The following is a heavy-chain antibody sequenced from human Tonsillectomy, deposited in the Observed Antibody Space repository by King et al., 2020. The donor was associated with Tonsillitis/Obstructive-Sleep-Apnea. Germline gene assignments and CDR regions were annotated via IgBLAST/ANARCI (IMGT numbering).Heavy chain of an antibody. J-gene: IGHJ4*02. Sequence: VQLQESGPGLVKPSETLSLTCTVSGGSISSYYWSWIRQPPEKGLEWIGYIYYSGSTNYNPSLKSRVTISVDTSKNQFSLKLSSVTAADTAMYYCARDGGYNWNPFDYWGQGTLVTVSS. CDR3: ARDGGYNWNPFDY. CDR2: IYYSGST. D-gene: IGHD1-20*01. CDR1: GGSISSYY. V-gene: IGHV4-59*01.